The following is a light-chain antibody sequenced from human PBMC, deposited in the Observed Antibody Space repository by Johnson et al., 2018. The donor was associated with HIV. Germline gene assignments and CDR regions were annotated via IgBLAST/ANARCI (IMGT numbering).Light chain of an antibody. CDR2: RNN. J-gene: IGLJ1*01. CDR3: AAWDDSLNGFYV. V-gene: IGLV1-44*01. CDR1: SSNIGSNT. Sequence: QSVLTQPPSASGPPGQRVTISCSGSSSNIGSNTVNWYQQLPGTAPKLLIYRNNQRPSGVPDRFSGSKSGTSASLAISGLQAEDEADYYFAAWDDSLNGFYVFGTGTKVTVL.